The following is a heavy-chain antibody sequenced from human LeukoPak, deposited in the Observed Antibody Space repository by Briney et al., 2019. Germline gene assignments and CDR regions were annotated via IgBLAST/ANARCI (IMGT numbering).Heavy chain of an antibody. V-gene: IGHV3-73*01. CDR1: GFTFSGSA. D-gene: IGHD6-19*01. CDR2: IRSKANSYAT. CDR3: TRHIAVAGNAFDY. J-gene: IGHJ4*02. Sequence: GGSLRLSCAASGFTFSGSAMHWVRQASGKGLEWVGRIRSKANSYATAYAASVKGRFTISRDDSKNTAYLQMNSLKTEDTAVYYCTRHIAVAGNAFDYWGQGTLVTVSS.